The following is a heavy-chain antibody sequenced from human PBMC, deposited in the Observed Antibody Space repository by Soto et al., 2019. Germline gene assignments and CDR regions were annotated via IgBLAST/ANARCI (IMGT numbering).Heavy chain of an antibody. CDR2: INPNSGGT. CDR3: ARGRTGTTSYFDY. Sequence: GASVKVSCKASGYTFTGYYLHWVRRAPGQGLEWMGWINPNSGGTNYAQKFQGRVTMTRDTSISTAYMELSRLRSDDTAVYYCARGRTGTTSYFDYWGQGNLVTVPQ. CDR1: GYTFTGYY. V-gene: IGHV1-2*02. J-gene: IGHJ4*02. D-gene: IGHD1-1*01.